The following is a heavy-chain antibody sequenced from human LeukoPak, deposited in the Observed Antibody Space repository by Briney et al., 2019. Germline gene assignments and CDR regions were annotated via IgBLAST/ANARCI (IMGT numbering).Heavy chain of an antibody. V-gene: IGHV1-3*01. Sequence: ASVKVSCKASGYTFTSYAMHWVRQAPGQRLEWMGRINAGNGNTKYSQKFQGRVTITRDTSASTAYMELSSLRSEDTAVYYCARGWRWYSSGWYDYWGQGTLVTVSS. CDR2: INAGNGNT. J-gene: IGHJ4*02. D-gene: IGHD6-19*01. CDR3: ARGWRWYSSGWYDY. CDR1: GYTFTSYA.